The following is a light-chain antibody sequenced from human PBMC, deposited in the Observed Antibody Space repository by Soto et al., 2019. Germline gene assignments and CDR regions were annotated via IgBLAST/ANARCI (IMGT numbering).Light chain of an antibody. J-gene: IGKJ5*01. CDR3: QQRSNAGVT. CDR2: DAS. V-gene: IGKV3-11*01. CDR1: QSVSSY. Sequence: EIVLTQSPATLSLSPGERATLSCRASQSVSSYLAWYQQKPGQAPRLLIYDASNRATGIPARFSGSGSGTDFTLTISSLEPEEFAVYYCQQRSNAGVTFGQGTRLEIK.